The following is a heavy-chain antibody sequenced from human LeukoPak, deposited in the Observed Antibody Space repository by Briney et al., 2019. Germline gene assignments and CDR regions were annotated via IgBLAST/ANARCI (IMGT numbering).Heavy chain of an antibody. D-gene: IGHD2-15*01. V-gene: IGHV3-66*01. CDR2: IYSGGRT. CDR3: VRGPPTPGFSHFFF. J-gene: IGHJ4*02. CDR1: GLTVSSNF. Sequence: PGGSLRLSCAVSGLTVSSNFISWVRQAPGEGLEWVSVIYSGGRTYYAGSVKGRFTISRDNSKNTVDLQMSSLRVDDSAIYYCVRGPPTPGFSHFFFWGQGTLATVSS.